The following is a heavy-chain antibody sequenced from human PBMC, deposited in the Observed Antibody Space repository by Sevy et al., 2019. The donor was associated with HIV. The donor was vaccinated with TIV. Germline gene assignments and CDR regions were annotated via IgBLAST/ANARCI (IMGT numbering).Heavy chain of an antibody. J-gene: IGHJ4*02. CDR2: IRYDGSNK. CDR1: GFTFSSYG. Sequence: GGSLRLSCAASGFTFSSYGMHWVRQAPGKGLEWVAFIRYDGSNKYYADSVKGRFTISRDNSKNTLYLQMNSLRAEDTAVYYCANSLCRTSCYKGRYLSDFDYWGQGTLVTVSS. D-gene: IGHD2-2*02. V-gene: IGHV3-30*02. CDR3: ANSLCRTSCYKGRYLSDFDY.